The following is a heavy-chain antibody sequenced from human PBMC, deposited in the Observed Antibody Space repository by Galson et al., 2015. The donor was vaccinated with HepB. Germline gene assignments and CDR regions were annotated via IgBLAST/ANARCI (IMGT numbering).Heavy chain of an antibody. CDR2: MYYPGST. CDR1: VGSISSSAYS. J-gene: IGHJ4*02. Sequence: LSLTCSVSVGSISSSAYSWGWIRQPPGKGLEGIATMYYPGSTSYNPFLDGRVTISGDTSKNQFSLRLSSVTAADTAVYYCAGDTIAADYYFDSWGQGTLVTVSS. CDR3: AGDTIAADYYFDS. D-gene: IGHD6-13*01. V-gene: IGHV4-39*01.